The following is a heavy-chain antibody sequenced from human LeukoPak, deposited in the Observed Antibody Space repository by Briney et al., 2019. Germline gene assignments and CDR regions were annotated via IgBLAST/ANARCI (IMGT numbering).Heavy chain of an antibody. D-gene: IGHD1-26*01. CDR1: GYTFTSYA. Sequence: ASVKVSCKASGYTFTSYAMHWVRQAPGQRLEWMGWINAGNGNTKYSQKFQGRVTITRDTSASTAYMELSSLRSEDTAVYYCAREGSGSYPRRFDYWGQGTLVTVSS. V-gene: IGHV1-3*01. CDR2: INAGNGNT. CDR3: AREGSGSYPRRFDY. J-gene: IGHJ4*02.